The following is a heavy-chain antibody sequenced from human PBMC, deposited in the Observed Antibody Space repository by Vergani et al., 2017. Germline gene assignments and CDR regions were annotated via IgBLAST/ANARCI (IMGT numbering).Heavy chain of an antibody. CDR3: AREGDRWLQYLPYYYDGMDV. D-gene: IGHD5-24*01. J-gene: IGHJ6*02. CDR1: NYTFYSYG. CDR2: ISPYNGKT. V-gene: IGHV1-18*04. Sequence: QAQLEQSGAEVKKPGASVKVSCKASNYTFYSYGISWVRQAPGQGLEWMGWISPYNGKTDYARKLQGRVTMTTDTSTTTAYMELRSLTSDDTAVYFCAREGDRWLQYLPYYYDGMDVWGQGTTVTVSS.